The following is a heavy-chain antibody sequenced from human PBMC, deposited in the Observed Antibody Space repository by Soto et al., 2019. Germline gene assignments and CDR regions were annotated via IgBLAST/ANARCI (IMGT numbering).Heavy chain of an antibody. Sequence: SETLSLTCTVSGGSISSGGYYWSWIRQHPGKGLGWIGYIYYSGSTYYNPSLKSRVTISVDTSKNQFSLKLSSVTAADTAVYYCARGGTAAMVTSFDYWGQGTLVTVSS. CDR1: GGSISSGGYY. CDR2: IYYSGST. J-gene: IGHJ4*02. D-gene: IGHD5-18*01. V-gene: IGHV4-31*03. CDR3: ARGGTAAMVTSFDY.